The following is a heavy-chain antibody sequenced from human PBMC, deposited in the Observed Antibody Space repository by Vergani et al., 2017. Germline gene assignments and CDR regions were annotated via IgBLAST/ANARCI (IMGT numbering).Heavy chain of an antibody. J-gene: IGHJ4*02. CDR2: IVVGSGNT. CDR3: AASKDSSGYYFDY. Sequence: QLVQSGAEVKKPGASVKVSCKASGYTFTSYGISWVRQAPGQRLEWIGWIVVGSGNTNYAQKFQERVTITRDMSTSTAYMELSSLRSEDTAVYYCAASKDSSGYYFDYWGQGTLVTVSS. D-gene: IGHD3-22*01. CDR1: GYTFTSYG. V-gene: IGHV1-58*02.